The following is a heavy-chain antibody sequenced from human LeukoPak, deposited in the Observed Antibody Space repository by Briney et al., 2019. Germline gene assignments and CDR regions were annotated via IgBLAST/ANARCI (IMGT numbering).Heavy chain of an antibody. J-gene: IGHJ4*02. CDR3: ARGTMVRENNI. V-gene: IGHV4-34*01. CDR2: INHSGST. D-gene: IGHD3-10*01. CDR1: GGSFSGYY. Sequence: SETLSLTCAVYGGSFSGYYWSWIRQPPGKGLEWIGEINHSGSTNYNPSLKSRVTMSVDTSKNQFSLKLSSVTAADTALYYCARGTMVRENNIWGQGTLVTVSS.